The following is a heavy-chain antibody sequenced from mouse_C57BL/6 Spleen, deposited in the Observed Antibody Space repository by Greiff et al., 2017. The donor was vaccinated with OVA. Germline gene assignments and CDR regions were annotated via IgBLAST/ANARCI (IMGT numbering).Heavy chain of an antibody. Sequence: QVQLQQPGTELVKPGASVKLSCKASGYTFPSYWLPWVKQRPGQGLEGFGHINPSNGVTTYNEKFKSKTTLTVEKSSSTADMQLSSLTSEDSAVYYCARGGYGSPDYFDYWGQGTTLTVSS. J-gene: IGHJ2*01. CDR3: ARGGYGSPDYFDY. CDR1: GYTFPSYW. CDR2: INPSNGVT. D-gene: IGHD1-1*01. V-gene: IGHV1-53*01.